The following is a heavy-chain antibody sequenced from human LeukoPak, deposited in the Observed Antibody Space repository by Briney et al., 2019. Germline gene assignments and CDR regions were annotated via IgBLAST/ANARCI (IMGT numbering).Heavy chain of an antibody. CDR2: IKPDGGEN. Sequence: GGSLRLSCAASGFTFSSYWMSWVRQAPGKGLEWLANIKPDGGENYYVDSVKGRFTISRDNAKNSLFLQMNSLRAEDTAVYYCARGEATMVRGHDYWGQGTLVTVSS. D-gene: IGHD3-10*01. V-gene: IGHV3-7*01. CDR1: GFTFSSYW. J-gene: IGHJ4*02. CDR3: ARGEATMVRGHDY.